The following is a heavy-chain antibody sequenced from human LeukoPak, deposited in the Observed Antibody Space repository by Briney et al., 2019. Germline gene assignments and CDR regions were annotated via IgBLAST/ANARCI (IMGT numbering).Heavy chain of an antibody. J-gene: IGHJ4*02. CDR1: GFTFSSYG. Sequence: GRSLRLSCAASGFTFSSYGMHWVRQAPGKGLEWVAVIWYDGSNKYYADSVKGRFTISRDNSKNTLYLQMNSLRAEDTAVYYCARDPSEGYYGSGSYYDYWGQGTLVTVSS. CDR3: ARDPSEGYYGSGSYYDY. CDR2: IWYDGSNK. V-gene: IGHV3-33*01. D-gene: IGHD3-10*01.